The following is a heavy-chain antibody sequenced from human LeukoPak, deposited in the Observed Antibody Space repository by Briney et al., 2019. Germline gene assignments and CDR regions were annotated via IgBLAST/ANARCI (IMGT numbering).Heavy chain of an antibody. Sequence: ASVKVSCKASGYTFTSYDINWVRQATGQGLEWMGWMNPNSGNTGYAQNFQGRVTMTRSTALSTAYMELSSLKSDDTAVYYCTRGPPNWGYDFWGQGTLVTVSS. CDR3: TRGPPNWGYDF. D-gene: IGHD3/OR15-3a*01. CDR2: MNPNSGNT. V-gene: IGHV1-8*01. CDR1: GYTFTSYD. J-gene: IGHJ4*02.